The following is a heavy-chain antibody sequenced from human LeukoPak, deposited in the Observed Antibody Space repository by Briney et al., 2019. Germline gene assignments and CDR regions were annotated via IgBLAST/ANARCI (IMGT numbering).Heavy chain of an antibody. D-gene: IGHD1-26*01. CDR1: GGSISSYY. CDR3: ARDPATDAFDI. Sequence: SETLSLTCTVSGGSISSYYWSWIRQHPGKGLEWIGYIYYSGSTNYNPSLKSRVTISVDTSKNQFSLKLSSVTAADTAVYYCARDPATDAFDIWGQGTMVTVSS. V-gene: IGHV4-59*01. J-gene: IGHJ3*02. CDR2: IYYSGST.